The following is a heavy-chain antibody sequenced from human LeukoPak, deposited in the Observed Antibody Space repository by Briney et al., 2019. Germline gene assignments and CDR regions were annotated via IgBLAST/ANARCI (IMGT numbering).Heavy chain of an antibody. D-gene: IGHD1-26*01. J-gene: IGHJ4*02. V-gene: IGHV3-7*04. Sequence: DSVKGRFTISRDNAKNSLFLQMNSLRVEDTAVYYCARYTGNYPDYWGQGTLVTVSS. CDR3: ARYTGNYPDY.